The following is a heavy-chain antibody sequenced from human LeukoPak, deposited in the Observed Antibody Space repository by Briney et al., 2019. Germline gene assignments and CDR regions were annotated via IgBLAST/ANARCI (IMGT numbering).Heavy chain of an antibody. CDR3: ARERGSSGWYHYYFDY. D-gene: IGHD6-19*01. CDR2: IYSGGST. CDR1: GFTVSSNY. J-gene: IGHJ4*02. Sequence: GGSLRLSCAASGFTVSSNYMSWVRQAPGKGLEWVSVIYSGGSTYYADSVKGRFTISRDNSKNTLYLQMNSLRAEDTAVYYCARERGSSGWYHYYFDYWGQGTLVTVSS. V-gene: IGHV3-53*01.